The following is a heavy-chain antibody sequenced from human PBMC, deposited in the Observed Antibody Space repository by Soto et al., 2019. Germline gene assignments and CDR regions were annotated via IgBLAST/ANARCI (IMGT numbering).Heavy chain of an antibody. J-gene: IGHJ6*02. D-gene: IGHD6-6*01. Sequence: ASVKVSCKASGYTFTSYGISWVRQAPGQGLEWMGLISAYNGNTKYAHKLQGRVTMTKDTSKSTAYMELRSLRSDETAVYYCARGIASRYYYGXDVWGQGTTVTXS. CDR3: ARGIASRYYYGXDV. V-gene: IGHV1-18*01. CDR2: ISAYNGNT. CDR1: GYTFTSYG.